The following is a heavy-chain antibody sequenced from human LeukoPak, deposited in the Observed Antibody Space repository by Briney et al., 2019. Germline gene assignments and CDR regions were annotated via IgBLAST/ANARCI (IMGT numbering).Heavy chain of an antibody. V-gene: IGHV4-34*01. CDR2: INHSGST. Sequence: SETLSLTCAVYGGSFSGYYWSWIRQPPGKGLEWIGEINHSGSTNYNPSLKSRVTISVGTSKNQFSLKLSSVTAADTAVYYCARGPLYYYGSGSYRRGGRDYWGQGTLVTVSS. CDR3: ARGPLYYYGSGSYRRGGRDY. CDR1: GGSFSGYY. J-gene: IGHJ4*02. D-gene: IGHD3-10*01.